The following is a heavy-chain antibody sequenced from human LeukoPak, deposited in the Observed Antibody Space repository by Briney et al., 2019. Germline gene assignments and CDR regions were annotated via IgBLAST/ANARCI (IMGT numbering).Heavy chain of an antibody. Sequence: GRSLRLSCAPSGLTFSTSGMHWVRQAPGKGLEWVAVIWYDGSQKYYADSVKGRFTISRDNSKNTLYLQMNSLTAEDTAVYYCARDTGHLILGDYWGQGTLVIVSS. CDR3: ARDTGHLILGDY. D-gene: IGHD7-27*01. CDR2: IWYDGSQK. CDR1: GLTFSTSG. J-gene: IGHJ4*02. V-gene: IGHV3-33*01.